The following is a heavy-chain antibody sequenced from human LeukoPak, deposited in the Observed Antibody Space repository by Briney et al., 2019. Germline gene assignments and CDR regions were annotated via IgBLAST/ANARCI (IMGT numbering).Heavy chain of an antibody. V-gene: IGHV3-30*18. CDR1: GFTFSSYG. CDR2: ISYDGSNK. Sequence: PGGSLRLSCAASGFTFSSYGMHWVRQAPGKGLEWVAVISYDGSNKYYADSVKGRFTISRDNSKNTLYLQMNSLRAEDTAVYYCAKEGNYYDSSGYLDAFDIWGQGTMVTVSS. J-gene: IGHJ3*02. CDR3: AKEGNYYDSSGYLDAFDI. D-gene: IGHD3-22*01.